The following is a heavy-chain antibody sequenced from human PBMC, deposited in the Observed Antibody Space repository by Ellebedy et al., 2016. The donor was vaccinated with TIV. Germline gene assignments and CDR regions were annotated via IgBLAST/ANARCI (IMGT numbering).Heavy chain of an antibody. CDR1: GGSISSSSYY. CDR3: ARDRLPDCGGDCYSRCPYYFDY. J-gene: IGHJ4*02. CDR2: IYYSGST. V-gene: IGHV4-39*02. D-gene: IGHD2-21*02. Sequence: SETLSLTXTVSGGSISSSSYYWGWIRQPPGKGLEWIGSIYYSGSTYYNPSLKSRVTISVDTSKNQFSLKLSSVTAADTAVYYCARDRLPDCGGDCYSRCPYYFDYWGQGTLVTVSS.